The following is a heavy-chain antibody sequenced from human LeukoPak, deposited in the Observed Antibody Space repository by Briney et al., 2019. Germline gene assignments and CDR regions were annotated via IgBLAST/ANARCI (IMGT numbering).Heavy chain of an antibody. CDR2: VYYSGST. Sequence: SETLSLTCVLSGASIRSSDYYWVWIRQPPGKGLEWIGTVYYSGSTYYNPSLKSRLTISVDTSNNSISLKVTSLTAADTAVYYCARHGNWEPFDYWGQGSLVTVSS. CDR1: GASIRSSDYY. V-gene: IGHV4-39*01. CDR3: ARHGNWEPFDY. J-gene: IGHJ4*02. D-gene: IGHD1-1*01.